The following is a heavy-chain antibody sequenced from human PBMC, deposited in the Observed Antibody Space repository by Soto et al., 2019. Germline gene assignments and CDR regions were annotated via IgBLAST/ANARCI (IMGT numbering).Heavy chain of an antibody. CDR2: IYSGGST. CDR3: ARGGGDCSGGSCYFWRYYFDY. D-gene: IGHD2-15*01. J-gene: IGHJ4*02. Sequence: TGGSLRLSCAASGFTVSSNYMSWVRQAPGKGLEWVSVIYSGGSTYYADSVKGRFTISRDNSKNTLYLQMNSLRAEDTAVYYCARGGGDCSGGSCYFWRYYFDYWGQGTLVTVSS. V-gene: IGHV3-66*01. CDR1: GFTVSSNY.